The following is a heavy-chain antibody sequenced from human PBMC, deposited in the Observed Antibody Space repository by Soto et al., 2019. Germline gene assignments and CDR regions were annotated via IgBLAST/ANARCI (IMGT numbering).Heavy chain of an antibody. CDR1: GGSISSSNW. Sequence: SETLSLTCAVSGGSISSSNWWSWVRQPPGKGLEWIGEIYHSGNTNYNPSLKSRVTISVDRSKNQFSLKLSSVTAADTAVYYCARASTPATTLDYWGQGTLVTVSS. D-gene: IGHD4-17*01. CDR2: IYHSGNT. CDR3: ARASTPATTLDY. V-gene: IGHV4-4*02. J-gene: IGHJ4*02.